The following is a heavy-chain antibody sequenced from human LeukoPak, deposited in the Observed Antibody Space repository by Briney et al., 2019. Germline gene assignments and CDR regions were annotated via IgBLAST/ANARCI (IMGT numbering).Heavy chain of an antibody. D-gene: IGHD2/OR15-2a*01. CDR2: ISGGGGSK. CDR3: AKSRGFYGLVN. V-gene: IGHV3-23*01. Sequence: TGGSLRLSCAATGFTVFTYGMSWVHQAPGKGLEWVSGISGGGGSKYYADSVKGRFSISRHSSKNTIYLQMNSLRPEDTAVYYCAKSRGFYGLVNWGQGTLVTVSS. CDR1: GFTVFTYG. J-gene: IGHJ4*02.